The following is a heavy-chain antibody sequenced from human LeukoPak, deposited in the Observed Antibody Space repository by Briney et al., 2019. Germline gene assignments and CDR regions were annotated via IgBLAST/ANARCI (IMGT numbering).Heavy chain of an antibody. D-gene: IGHD5-24*01. CDR3: AASEMTTLDV. CDR1: GFIFHDYS. V-gene: IGHV3-21*01. CDR2: MSGTQIYI. J-gene: IGHJ3*01. Sequence: GGSLRLSCVGSGFIFHDYSLHWVRQAPGRGLEWVASMSGTQIYIYHAESVRGRFTISRDNSGNSLYLQMNSLRVEDSAVYYCAASEMTTLDVWGQGTMVAVSS.